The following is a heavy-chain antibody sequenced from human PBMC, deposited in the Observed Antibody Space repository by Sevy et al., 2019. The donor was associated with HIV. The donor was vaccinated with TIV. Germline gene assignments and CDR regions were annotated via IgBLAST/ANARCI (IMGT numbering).Heavy chain of an antibody. Sequence: SRTLSLTCVISGDSVSSNSAAWNWIRQSPSRGLEWLGRTYYRSRWSYDYAVSMKTRIIIIPDTSKNQFSLQLNAVTPEDTAVYYCSGGGEVGDVWGQGTLVTVSS. CDR3: SGGGEVGDV. CDR2: TYYRSRWSY. J-gene: IGHJ4*02. V-gene: IGHV6-1*01. CDR1: GDSVSSNSAA. D-gene: IGHD2-21*01.